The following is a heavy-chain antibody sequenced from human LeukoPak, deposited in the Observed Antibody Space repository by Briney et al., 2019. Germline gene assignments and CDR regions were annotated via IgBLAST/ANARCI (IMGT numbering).Heavy chain of an antibody. V-gene: IGHV3-11*01. CDR3: ARDRNELEGSWFDP. CDR2: ISSSGSTI. D-gene: IGHD1-1*01. CDR1: GFTFSDYY. Sequence: GGSLRLSCAASGFTFSDYYMSWIRQAPGKGLVWVSYISSSGSTIYYADSVKGRFTISRDNAKNSLYLQMNSLRAEDTAVYYCARDRNELEGSWFDPWGQGTLVTVSS. J-gene: IGHJ5*02.